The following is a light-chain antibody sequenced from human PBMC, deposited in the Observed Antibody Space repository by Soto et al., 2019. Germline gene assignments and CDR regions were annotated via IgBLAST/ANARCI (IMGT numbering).Light chain of an antibody. CDR3: QQYVTSSPRT. CDR2: GIS. CDR1: HTISRSY. J-gene: IGKJ1*01. Sequence: EIVLTQSPGTLSLSPGERATLSCRASHTISRSYLAWYQQKPGQAPRLLMYGISRRATGIPDRFSGSGSGTDFTLTITRLEPEDFAVYYCQQYVTSSPRTFGKGTKVDIK. V-gene: IGKV3-20*01.